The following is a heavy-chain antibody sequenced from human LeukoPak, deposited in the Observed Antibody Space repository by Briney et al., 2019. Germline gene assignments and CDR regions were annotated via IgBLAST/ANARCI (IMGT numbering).Heavy chain of an antibody. CDR1: GFTFSSYS. CDR2: ISSSSSTI. Sequence: GGSLRLSCAASGFTFSSYSMNWVRQAPGKGLEWVSYISSSSSTIYYADSVKGRFTISRDNAKNSLYLQMNSLRAEDTAVYYCARDPESLLWFGELLDYWGQGTLVTVSS. V-gene: IGHV3-48*04. D-gene: IGHD3-10*01. J-gene: IGHJ4*02. CDR3: ARDPESLLWFGELLDY.